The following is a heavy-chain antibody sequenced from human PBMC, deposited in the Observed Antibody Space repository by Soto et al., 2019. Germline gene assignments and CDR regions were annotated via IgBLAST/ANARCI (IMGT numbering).Heavy chain of an antibody. V-gene: IGHV3-33*01. Sequence: SLRLSCETSGFSFSVYGMHWVRQAPGKGLEWAAVIWYDASKQFYAASVEGRFTISRDNSKAILYLQMNSLRAEDTAVYYCAAWAEGATEVHWGQGTLVTVSS. J-gene: IGHJ4*02. CDR3: AAWAEGATEVH. D-gene: IGHD2-15*01. CDR1: GFSFSVYG. CDR2: IWYDASKQ.